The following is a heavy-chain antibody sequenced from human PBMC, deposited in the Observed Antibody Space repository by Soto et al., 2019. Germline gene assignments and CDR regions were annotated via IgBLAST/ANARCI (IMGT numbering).Heavy chain of an antibody. V-gene: IGHV3-74*01. CDR3: ARDRPHNWFDS. CDR1: GFTFNNYW. Sequence: EVELVQSVGGLVQPGGSLRLSCAASGFTFNNYWMHWVRQVPGKGLVWVSRSNTDGNSATYADFVKGRFSVSRDNAKKTLYLQMHGMTVEDTAVYYCARDRPHNWFDSWGQGTLVTVSS. CDR2: SNTDGNSA. J-gene: IGHJ5*01.